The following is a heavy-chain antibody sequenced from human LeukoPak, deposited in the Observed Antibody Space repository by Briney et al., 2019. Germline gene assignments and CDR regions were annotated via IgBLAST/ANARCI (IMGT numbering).Heavy chain of an antibody. J-gene: IGHJ4*02. CDR2: ISGSGGNT. V-gene: IGHV3-23*01. D-gene: IGHD5-12*01. CDR3: AKDRVVATIPYYFDC. Sequence: GGSLRLSCAASGFTFSIYAMSWVRQAPGKGLEWVSAISGSGGNTYYADSGKGRFTISRDNSKNTLYLQMNSLRAEDTAVYYCAKDRVVATIPYYFDCWGQGTLVTVSS. CDR1: GFTFSIYA.